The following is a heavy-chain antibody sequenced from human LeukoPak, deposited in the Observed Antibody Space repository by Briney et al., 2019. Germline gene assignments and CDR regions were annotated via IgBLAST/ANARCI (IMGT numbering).Heavy chain of an antibody. CDR3: ARDRTRNNWNYDWFDP. D-gene: IGHD1-7*01. CDR1: GGTFSSYA. Sequence: SVKVSCKASGGTFSSYAISWVRQAPGQGLEWMGGIIPIFGTANYAQKFQGRVTITADESTSTAYMELSSLRPEDTAVYYCARDRTRNNWNYDWFDPWGQGTLVTVSS. CDR2: IIPIFGTA. V-gene: IGHV1-69*13. J-gene: IGHJ5*02.